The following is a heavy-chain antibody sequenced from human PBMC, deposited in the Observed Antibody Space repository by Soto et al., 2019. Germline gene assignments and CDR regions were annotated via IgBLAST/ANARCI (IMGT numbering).Heavy chain of an antibody. D-gene: IGHD6-13*01. CDR3: VLAAAGTRQDQH. J-gene: IGHJ1*01. CDR1: GGTFSSYT. Sequence: QVQLVQSGAEVKKPGSSVKVSCKASGGTFSSYTISWVRQAPGQGLEWMGRIIPILGIANYAQKFQGRVTITADKSTSTAYMELSRLRSEDTAVYYCVLAAAGTRQDQHWGQGTLGTVSS. V-gene: IGHV1-69*02. CDR2: IIPILGIA.